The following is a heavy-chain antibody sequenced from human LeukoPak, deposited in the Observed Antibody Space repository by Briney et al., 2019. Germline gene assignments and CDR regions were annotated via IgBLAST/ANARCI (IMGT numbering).Heavy chain of an antibody. J-gene: IGHJ6*03. CDR3: ARLGCSSTSCYIQRHRNNYYYYMDV. Sequence: GESLKISCKGSGYSFTSYWIGWVRQMPGKGLEWMGIIYPGDSDTRYSPSFQGQVTISADKSISTAYLQWSSLKASDTAMYYCARLGCSSTSCYIQRHRNNYYYYMDVWGKGTTVTVSS. CDR2: IYPGDSDT. CDR1: GYSFTSYW. D-gene: IGHD2-2*02. V-gene: IGHV5-51*01.